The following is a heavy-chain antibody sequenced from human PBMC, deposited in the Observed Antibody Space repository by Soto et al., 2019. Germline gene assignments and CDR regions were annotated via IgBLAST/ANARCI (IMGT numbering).Heavy chain of an antibody. CDR3: ARLGAYYQSLDP. V-gene: IGHV4-59*01. CDR1: GGSISGYY. D-gene: IGHD3-22*01. J-gene: IGHJ5*02. CDR2: MYKTGST. Sequence: ASETLSLTCTVSGGSISGYYWSWIRQPPGKGLEWIGYMYKTGSTVYNPSFKSRVTISVDTSKNQFSLKLNSVTAADTAVYYCARLGAYYQSLDPWGPGTLVTVSS.